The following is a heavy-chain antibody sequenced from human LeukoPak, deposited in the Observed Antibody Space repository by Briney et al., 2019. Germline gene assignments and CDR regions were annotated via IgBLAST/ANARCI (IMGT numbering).Heavy chain of an antibody. Sequence: GASVKVSCKASGGTFSSYAISWVRQAPGQGLEWMGGIIPIFGTANYAQKFQGRVTITRDTSASTAYMELSSLRSEDTAVYYCARGWAYYAVGSGFGELLNYWGQGTLVTVSS. V-gene: IGHV1-69*05. J-gene: IGHJ4*02. CDR3: ARGWAYYAVGSGFGELLNY. D-gene: IGHD3-10*01. CDR2: IIPIFGTA. CDR1: GGTFSSYA.